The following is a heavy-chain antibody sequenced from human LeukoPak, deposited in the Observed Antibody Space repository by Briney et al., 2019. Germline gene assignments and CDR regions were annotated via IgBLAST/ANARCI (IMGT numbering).Heavy chain of an antibody. CDR3: ARAYYDILTGSTLGGV. D-gene: IGHD3-9*01. CDR1: GYTFTGYY. CDR2: INPNSGGT. Sequence: GASVKVSCKASGYTFTGYYMHWVRQAPGQGLEWMGWINPNSGGTNYAQKFQGRVTMTRDTSISTAYMELSRLRSDDTAVYYCARAYYDILTGSTLGGVWGQGTMVTVSS. V-gene: IGHV1-2*02. J-gene: IGHJ3*01.